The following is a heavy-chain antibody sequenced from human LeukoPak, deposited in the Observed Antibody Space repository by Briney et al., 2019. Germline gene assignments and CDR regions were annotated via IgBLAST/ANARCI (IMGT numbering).Heavy chain of an antibody. CDR2: IIPILGIA. CDR3: ARKGRQLVLHY. Sequence: ASVKASCKASGGTFSSYAISWVRQAPGQGLEWMGRIIPILGIANYAQKFQGRVTITADKSTSTAYMELSSLRSEDAAVYYCARKGRQLVLHYWGQGTLVTVSS. D-gene: IGHD6-6*01. V-gene: IGHV1-69*04. J-gene: IGHJ4*02. CDR1: GGTFSSYA.